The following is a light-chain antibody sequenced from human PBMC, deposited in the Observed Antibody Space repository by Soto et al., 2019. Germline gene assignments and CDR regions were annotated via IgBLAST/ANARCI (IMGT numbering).Light chain of an antibody. Sequence: DIQMTQSPSSLSASVGDRVTITCQASQDISNYLNWYQQKPGKAPKLLIYDASNLETGVPSRFSGTGSATDFTFTISTLQHEDIATYYCQQYDNLPLTFGGGTKVEIK. CDR2: DAS. J-gene: IGKJ4*01. CDR1: QDISNY. CDR3: QQYDNLPLT. V-gene: IGKV1-33*01.